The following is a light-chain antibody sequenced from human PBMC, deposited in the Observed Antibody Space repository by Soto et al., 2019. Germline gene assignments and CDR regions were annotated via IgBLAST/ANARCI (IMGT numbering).Light chain of an antibody. CDR3: QQANSFPFT. Sequence: DIQINQSPSTLSGSVGDRVTITCRASQTISIWLAWYQQKPGKAPKLLIYKASTLKSGVPSRFSGSGSGTGFTLTISSLQPDDFATYYCQQANSFPFTFGQGTRLEIK. CDR1: QTISIW. V-gene: IGKV1-5*03. J-gene: IGKJ5*01. CDR2: KAS.